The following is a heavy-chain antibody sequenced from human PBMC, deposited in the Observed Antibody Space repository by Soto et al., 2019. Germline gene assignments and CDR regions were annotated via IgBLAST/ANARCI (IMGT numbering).Heavy chain of an antibody. CDR1: GYTFTSYG. CDR2: INTGDGST. D-gene: IGHD1-26*01. Sequence: ASVKVSCKASGYTFTSYGISWVRQAPGQGLEWMGWINTGDGSTKYSQTFQGRVTVTRDTSASSVYMELSSLRSEDTAVYYCMRGGGSSFFDYWGQGSLVTVSS. CDR3: MRGGGSSFFDY. J-gene: IGHJ4*02. V-gene: IGHV1-3*04.